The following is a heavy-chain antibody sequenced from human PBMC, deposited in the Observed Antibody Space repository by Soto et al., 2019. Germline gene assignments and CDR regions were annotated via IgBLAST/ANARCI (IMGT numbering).Heavy chain of an antibody. CDR2: VIPRIPTS. CDR1: GGTFSDYG. V-gene: IGHV1-69*01. CDR3: ARNSLTRARVDYYYGLDV. J-gene: IGHJ6*02. Sequence: QVQLVQSGAEVKQPGSSVRVSCKTPGGTFSDYGISWLRQAPGQGLEWMGGVIPRIPTSNYARRFDGRVTFTADESTAYVELSGLRSEDTAVYYSARNSLTRARVDYYYGLDVWGQGTTVTVSS. D-gene: IGHD2-15*01.